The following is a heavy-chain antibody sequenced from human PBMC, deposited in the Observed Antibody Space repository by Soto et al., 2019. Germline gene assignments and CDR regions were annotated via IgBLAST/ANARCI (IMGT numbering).Heavy chain of an antibody. D-gene: IGHD6-19*01. CDR3: GSGRQDSSGLSYFVY. J-gene: IGHJ4*02. V-gene: IGHV3-30*03. CDR1: GLTFRNYG. CDR2: ISYDGSNK. Sequence: GGSLRLSCAASGLTFRNYGMHWVRQAPGKGLEWVAVISYDGSNKYYADSVKGRFTISRDNSKNTLYLQMNSLRVEDTAVYYFGSGRQDSSGLSYFVYWGQGTLVNVSS.